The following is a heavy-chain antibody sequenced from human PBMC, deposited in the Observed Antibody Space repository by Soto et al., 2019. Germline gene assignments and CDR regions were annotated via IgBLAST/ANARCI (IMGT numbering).Heavy chain of an antibody. CDR2: ISPGDSDT. CDR3: ARHKKMADRQNDFDY. J-gene: IGHJ4*02. V-gene: IGHV5-51*01. CDR1: GYSFTTYW. D-gene: IGHD6-6*01. Sequence: GESLKISCKASGYSFTTYWIGWVRQMPGKGLEWMGIISPGDSDTRYSPSFQGQVTISADKSIGTAYQQWSSLKATDTAMYYCARHKKMADRQNDFDYWGQGTLVTVSS.